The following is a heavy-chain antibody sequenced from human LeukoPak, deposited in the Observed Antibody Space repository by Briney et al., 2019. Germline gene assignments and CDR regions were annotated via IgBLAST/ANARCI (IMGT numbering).Heavy chain of an antibody. V-gene: IGHV3-9*03. Sequence: GGSLRLSCAASGFTFDDYAMHWVRQAPGKGLEWVSGISWNSGSIGYADSVKGRFTISRDNAKNSLYLQMNSLRAEDMALYYCAKGNYYDSSGYYDYWGQGTLVTVSS. CDR2: ISWNSGSI. CDR1: GFTFDDYA. J-gene: IGHJ4*02. D-gene: IGHD3-22*01. CDR3: AKGNYYDSSGYYDY.